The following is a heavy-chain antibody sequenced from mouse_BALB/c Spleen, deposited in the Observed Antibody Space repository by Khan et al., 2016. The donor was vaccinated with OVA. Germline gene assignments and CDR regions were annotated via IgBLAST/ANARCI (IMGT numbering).Heavy chain of an antibody. J-gene: IGHJ3*01. CDR2: VNPNTANL. V-gene: IGHV1-26*01. D-gene: IGHD2-14*01. CDR3: ARGYDFCAS. CDR1: GYSFTLYY. Sequence: EVELVESGPALVKPGASVKISCKASGYSFTLYYMSWVKQSHGKSLEWIGRVNPNTANLNYNPEFTGKSILTVDTSSNTAYMESRSLTSEDCAIYFCARGYDFCASWGKGTLVTVSA.